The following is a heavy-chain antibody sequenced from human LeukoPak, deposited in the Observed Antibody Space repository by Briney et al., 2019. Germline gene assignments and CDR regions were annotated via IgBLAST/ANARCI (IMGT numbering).Heavy chain of an antibody. CDR1: GGSFSGYY. J-gene: IGHJ5*02. V-gene: IGHV4-34*01. CDR2: INHNGST. CDR3: ARRWSKRRAYYYDSAWFDP. D-gene: IGHD3-22*01. Sequence: SETLSLTCAVYGGSFSGYYWSWIRQPPGKGLEWIGEINHNGSTNYNPSLKSRVTISVDTSKNQFSLKLSSVTAADTAVYYCARRWSKRRAYYYDSAWFDPWGQGTLVTVSS.